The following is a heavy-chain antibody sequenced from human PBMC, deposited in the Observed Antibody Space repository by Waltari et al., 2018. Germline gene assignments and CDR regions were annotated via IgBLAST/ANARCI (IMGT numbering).Heavy chain of an antibody. J-gene: IGHJ3*02. CDR2: IWYDGSNK. Sequence: QVQLVESGGGVVHSGRSLRLSCVGSGFTFTNHGMNWVRQAPGKGLGWVAVIWYDGSNKNYVDSVKGRFTISRDNSKNTMYLEMNRLRAEDTAVYFCARGDGGSGLGASDIWGQGTMVTVSS. D-gene: IGHD3-3*01. CDR3: ARGDGGSGLGASDI. CDR1: GFTFTNHG. V-gene: IGHV3-33*01.